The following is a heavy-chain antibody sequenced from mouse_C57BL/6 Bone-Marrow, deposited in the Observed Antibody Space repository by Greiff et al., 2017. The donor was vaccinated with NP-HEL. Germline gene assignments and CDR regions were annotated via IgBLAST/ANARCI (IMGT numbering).Heavy chain of an antibody. CDR3: ARGFDSSGYPFAY. CDR1: GFTFSSYG. CDR2: ISSGGSYT. Sequence: EVQGVESGGDLVKPGGSLKLSCAASGFTFSSYGMSWVRQTPDKRLEWVATISSGGSYTYYPDSVKGRFTISRDNAKNTLYLQMSSLKSEDTAMYYCARGFDSSGYPFAYWGQGTLVTVSA. J-gene: IGHJ3*01. V-gene: IGHV5-6*01. D-gene: IGHD3-2*02.